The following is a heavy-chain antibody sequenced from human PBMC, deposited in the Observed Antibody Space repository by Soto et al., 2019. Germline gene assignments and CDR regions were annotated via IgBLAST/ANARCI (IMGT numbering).Heavy chain of an antibody. CDR3: ARERRDTAMVTRHRYFDY. CDR1: GYTFTSYY. D-gene: IGHD5-18*01. J-gene: IGHJ4*02. CDR2: INPSGGST. Sequence: ASVKVSCKASGYTFTSYYMHWVRQAPGQGLEWMGIINPSGGSTSYAQKFQGRVTMTRNTSTSTVYMELSSLRSEDTAVYYCARERRDTAMVTRHRYFDYWGQGTLVTVSS. V-gene: IGHV1-46*01.